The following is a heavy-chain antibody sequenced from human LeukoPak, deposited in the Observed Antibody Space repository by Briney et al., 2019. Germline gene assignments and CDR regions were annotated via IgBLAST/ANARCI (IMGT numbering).Heavy chain of an antibody. D-gene: IGHD6-13*01. CDR3: ARGNVGAIAAPLGV. V-gene: IGHV1-69*04. J-gene: IGHJ6*04. CDR1: GYTFTSYD. Sequence: ASVKVSCKASGYTFTSYDINWVRQAPGQGLEWMGRIIPILGIANYAQKFQGRVTITADKSTSTAYMELSSLRSEDTAVYYCARGNVGAIAAPLGVWGKGTTVTVSS. CDR2: IIPILGIA.